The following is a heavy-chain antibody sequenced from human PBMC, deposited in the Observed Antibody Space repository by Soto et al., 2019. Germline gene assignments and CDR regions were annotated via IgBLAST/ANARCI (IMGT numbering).Heavy chain of an antibody. CDR2: ISYDGSNK. D-gene: IGHD3-22*01. CDR1: GFTFSSYG. Sequence: GGSLRLSCAASGFTFSSYGMHWVRQAPGKGLEWVAVISYDGSNKYYADSVKGRFTISRDNSKNTLYLQMNSLRAEDTAVYYCAKDQLNYYDSSGYYYYWGQGT. V-gene: IGHV3-30*18. CDR3: AKDQLNYYDSSGYYYY. J-gene: IGHJ4*02.